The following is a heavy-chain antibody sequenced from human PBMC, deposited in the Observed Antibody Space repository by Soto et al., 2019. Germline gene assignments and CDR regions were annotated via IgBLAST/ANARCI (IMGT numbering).Heavy chain of an antibody. D-gene: IGHD4-4*01. CDR1: GDSISSGYH. V-gene: IGHV4-38-2*02. Sequence: PSETLSLTCAVSGDSISSGYHWAWIRQPPGKGLEWVASIYHSGTTYYNPSLTSRVTISVDTSKNQFSLKLTSVTAADSAVYFCAREGRLQSLDYWGQGTVVTVSS. CDR2: IYHSGTT. CDR3: AREGRLQSLDY. J-gene: IGHJ4*02.